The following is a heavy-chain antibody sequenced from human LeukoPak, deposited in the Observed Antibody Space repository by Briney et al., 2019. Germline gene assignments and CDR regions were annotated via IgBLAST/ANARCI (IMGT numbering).Heavy chain of an antibody. Sequence: PGGSLRLSGAASGLTFRTYWMSWVRQAPGKGLEWVANIKQDGSEKYYVDSVKGRFTISRDNAKNSLYLQMNSLRVEDTAVYYCARGRLGANDYWGQGTLVTVSS. J-gene: IGHJ4*02. CDR2: IKQDGSEK. V-gene: IGHV3-7*01. D-gene: IGHD1-26*01. CDR3: ARGRLGANDY. CDR1: GLTFRTYW.